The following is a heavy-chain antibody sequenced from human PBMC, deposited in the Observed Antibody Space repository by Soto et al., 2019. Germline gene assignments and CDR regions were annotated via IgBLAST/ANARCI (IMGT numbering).Heavy chain of an antibody. V-gene: IGHV1-69*13. CDR3: ASEYCSGGSCYSGRNAFDI. CDR2: IIPIFGTA. Sequence: SVKVSCKASGGTFSSYAISWVRQAPGQGLEWMGGIIPIFGTANYAQKFQGRVTITADESTSTAYMELSSLRSEDTAVYYCASEYCSGGSCYSGRNAFDIWGQGTMVTVSS. CDR1: GGTFSSYA. J-gene: IGHJ3*02. D-gene: IGHD2-15*01.